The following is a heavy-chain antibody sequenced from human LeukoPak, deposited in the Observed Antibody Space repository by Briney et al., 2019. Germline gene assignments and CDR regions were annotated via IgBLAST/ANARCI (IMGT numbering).Heavy chain of an antibody. CDR2: IYTSGST. Sequence: SETLSLTCTVSGGSISSGSYYWSRIRQPAGKGLEWIGRIYTSGSTNYNPSLKSRVTISVDTSKNQFSLKLSSVTAADTAVYYCARDSEVGVYYDTYWGQGTLVTVSS. D-gene: IGHD3-3*01. V-gene: IGHV4-61*02. CDR3: ARDSEVGVYYDTY. CDR1: GGSISSGSYY. J-gene: IGHJ4*02.